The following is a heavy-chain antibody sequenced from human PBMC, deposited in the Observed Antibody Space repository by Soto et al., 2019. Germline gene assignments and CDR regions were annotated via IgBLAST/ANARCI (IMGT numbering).Heavy chain of an antibody. J-gene: IGHJ5*02. D-gene: IGHD6-13*01. V-gene: IGHV4-30-4*01. CDR2: IYYSGST. CDR1: GGSISSGDYY. CDR3: ASGGVDSSSWFDP. Sequence: PWETLSLTCTVSGGSISSGDYYWSWIRQPPGKGLEWIGYIYYSGSTYYNPSLKSRVTISVDTSKNQFSLKLSSVTAADTAVYYCASGGVDSSSWFDPWGQGTPVTVSS.